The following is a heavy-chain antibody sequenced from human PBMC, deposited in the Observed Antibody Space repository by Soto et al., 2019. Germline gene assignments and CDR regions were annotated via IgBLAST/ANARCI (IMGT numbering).Heavy chain of an antibody. J-gene: IGHJ6*03. CDR3: ATLPTVTTSPAAFYYYYMDV. Sequence: PGVSLRLSCAASGFTFSSYSMNWVRQSPGKGLEWVSYISSSSSTIYYADSVKGRFTISRDNAKNSLYLQMNSLRAEDTAVYYCATLPTVTTSPAAFYYYYMDVWGKGTTVTVSS. CDR1: GFTFSSYS. D-gene: IGHD4-17*01. CDR2: ISSSSSTI. V-gene: IGHV3-48*01.